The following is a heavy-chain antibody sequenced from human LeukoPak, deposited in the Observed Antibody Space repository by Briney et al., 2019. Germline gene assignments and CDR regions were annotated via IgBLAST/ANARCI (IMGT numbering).Heavy chain of an antibody. Sequence: GGSLRLSCAASGFTFSDYYMSWIRQAPGKGLEWVSYISSSGSTIYYADSVKGRFTISRDNAKNSLYLQMNSLRAGDTAVYYCASFGYSSSWYQGDYWGQGTLVTVSS. CDR2: ISSSGSTI. J-gene: IGHJ4*02. CDR3: ASFGYSSSWYQGDY. CDR1: GFTFSDYY. D-gene: IGHD6-13*01. V-gene: IGHV3-11*01.